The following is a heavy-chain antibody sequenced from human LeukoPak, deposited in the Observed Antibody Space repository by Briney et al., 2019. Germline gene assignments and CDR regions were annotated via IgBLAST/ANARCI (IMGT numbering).Heavy chain of an antibody. Sequence: GGSLRLSCAASGFTFSSFWMHWLRQAPAKGLLWVSRIKSDGSSTRYADSVKGRFTISRDNAKNTLYLQMNSLRAEDTAVYYCARDLDYGGYSNFEYWGQGTLVTVSS. D-gene: IGHD4-23*01. J-gene: IGHJ4*02. CDR2: IKSDGSST. CDR3: ARDLDYGGYSNFEY. V-gene: IGHV3-74*01. CDR1: GFTFSSFW.